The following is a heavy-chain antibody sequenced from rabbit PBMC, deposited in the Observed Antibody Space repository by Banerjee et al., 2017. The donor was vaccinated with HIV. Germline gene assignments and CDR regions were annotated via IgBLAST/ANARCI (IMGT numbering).Heavy chain of an antibody. CDR1: GFSFSSGYD. Sequence: QSLEESGGGLVKPGASLTLTCTASGFSFSSGYDMCWVRQAPGKGLEWIACIYTGSSGSTYYASWAKGRFTISKTSSTTVTLQMTSLTAADTATYFCARGAGYAGYGYATAYFTLWGPGTLVTVS. V-gene: IGHV1S40*01. CDR2: IYTGSSGST. J-gene: IGHJ4*01. CDR3: ARGAGYAGYGYATAYFTL. D-gene: IGHD6-1*01.